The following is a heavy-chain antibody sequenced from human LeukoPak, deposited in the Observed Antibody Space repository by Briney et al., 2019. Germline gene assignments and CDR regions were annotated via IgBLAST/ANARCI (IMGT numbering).Heavy chain of an antibody. CDR3: ARDSDITMVRGVITGFDY. CDR1: GYTFTGHY. Sequence: ASVKVSCKASGYTFTGHYMHWVRQAPGQGLEWMGWINPNSGGTNYAQKFQGRVTMTRDTSISTAYMELSRLRSDDTAVYYCARDSDITMVRGVITGFDYWGQGTLVTVSS. J-gene: IGHJ4*02. CDR2: INPNSGGT. V-gene: IGHV1-2*02. D-gene: IGHD3-10*01.